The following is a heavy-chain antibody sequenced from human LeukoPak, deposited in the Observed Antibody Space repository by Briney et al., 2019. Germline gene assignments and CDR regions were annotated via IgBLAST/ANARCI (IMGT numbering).Heavy chain of an antibody. Sequence: KTSETLSLTCDVSGVSISSGHWWSWVRQPPGKGLEWIGEIYHSGRTNYNASLKSRVTMSVDTSKNQFSLKLNSLTAADTAVYYCATSVALAGWGAFDIWGQGTVVTVSS. CDR3: ATSVALAGWGAFDI. V-gene: IGHV4-4*02. CDR2: IYHSGRT. D-gene: IGHD6-19*01. J-gene: IGHJ3*02. CDR1: GVSISSGHW.